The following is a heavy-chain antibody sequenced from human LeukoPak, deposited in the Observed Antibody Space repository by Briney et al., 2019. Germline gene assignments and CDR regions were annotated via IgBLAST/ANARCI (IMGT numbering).Heavy chain of an antibody. CDR1: GFTFSSYE. V-gene: IGHV3-48*03. D-gene: IGHD6-19*01. J-gene: IGHJ4*02. CDR3: ARSSGWYG. CDR2: ISSSGCTI. Sequence: PGGSLRLSCAASGFTFSSYEMNWVRQAPGKGLEWISYISSSGCTIYYADSVKGRFTISRDNAKNSLYLQMNSLRAEDTAVYYCARSSGWYGWGQGTLVTVSS.